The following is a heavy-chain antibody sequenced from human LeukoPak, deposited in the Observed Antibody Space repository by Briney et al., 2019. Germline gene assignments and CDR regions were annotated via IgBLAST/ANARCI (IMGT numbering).Heavy chain of an antibody. CDR2: IHTSGTT. CDR1: GGSMSSYY. D-gene: IGHD4-17*01. J-gene: IGHJ6*02. V-gene: IGHV4-4*07. Sequence: SETLSLTCSVSGGSMSSYYWSFIRQPAGKGLEWIGRIHTSGTTYYNPSLKSRVTLSVDTSKNQFSLRLTSVTAADTAVYYCARHTVTTPYGMDVWGQGTTVTVSS. CDR3: ARHTVTTPYGMDV.